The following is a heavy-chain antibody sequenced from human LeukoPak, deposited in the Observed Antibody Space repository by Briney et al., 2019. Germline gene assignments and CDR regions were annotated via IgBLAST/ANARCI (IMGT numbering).Heavy chain of an antibody. CDR1: GFTFSSYW. V-gene: IGHV3-7*03. J-gene: IGHJ4*02. Sequence: GGSLRPSCAASGFTFSSYWMSWVRQAPGKGLEWVANIKQDGSEKYYVDSVKGRFTISRDNAKNSLYLQMNSLRVEDTAVYYCARVDYGDYVNDYWGQGTLVTVSS. CDR2: IKQDGSEK. CDR3: ARVDYGDYVNDY. D-gene: IGHD4-17*01.